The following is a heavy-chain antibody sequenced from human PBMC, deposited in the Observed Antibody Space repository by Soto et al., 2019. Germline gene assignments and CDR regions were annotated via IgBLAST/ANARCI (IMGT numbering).Heavy chain of an antibody. CDR3: ARERDYYDSSAKGPFDY. CDR2: ISYDGSNK. J-gene: IGHJ4*02. D-gene: IGHD3-22*01. CDR1: GFTFSSYA. Sequence: GGSLRLSCAASGFTFSSYAMHWGRQAPGKGLEWVGVISYDGSNKYYADSVKGRFTISRDNSKNTLYLQMNSLRAEDTAVYYCARERDYYDSSAKGPFDYWGQGTLVTVSS. V-gene: IGHV3-30-3*01.